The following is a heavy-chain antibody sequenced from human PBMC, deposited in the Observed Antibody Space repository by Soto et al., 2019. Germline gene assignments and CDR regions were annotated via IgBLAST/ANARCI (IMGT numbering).Heavy chain of an antibody. V-gene: IGHV4-31*11. D-gene: IGHD2-2*01. Sequence: QVQLQESGPGLVKPSQTLSLTCAVSGGSVSSGGYHWSWIRQNPGKGLEWIGYIDYNGSTYYNPSLKGQVTMSIDTSKNQVSLKLSSVTGAVTAMYYCARFQLYYGGAVWGQGTTVTVSS. CDR3: ARFQLYYGGAV. J-gene: IGHJ6*02. CDR1: GGSVSSGGYH. CDR2: IDYNGST.